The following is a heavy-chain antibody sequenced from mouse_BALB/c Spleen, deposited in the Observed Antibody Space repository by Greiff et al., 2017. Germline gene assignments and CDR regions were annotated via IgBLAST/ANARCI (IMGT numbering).Heavy chain of an antibody. V-gene: IGHV1-18*01. CDR1: GYTFTDYN. Sequence: VQLQQSGPELVKPGASVKIPCKASGYTFTDYNMAWVKQSPGKSLEWIGDINPNNGGTIYNQKFKGQATLTVDKSSSTAYMELRSLTSEDTAVFYCARETYGPTWFAYWGQGTLVTVSA. CDR3: ARETYGPTWFAY. J-gene: IGHJ3*01. D-gene: IGHD1-1*02. CDR2: INPNNGGT.